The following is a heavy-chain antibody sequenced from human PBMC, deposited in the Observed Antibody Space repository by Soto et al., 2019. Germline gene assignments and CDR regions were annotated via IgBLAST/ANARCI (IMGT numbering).Heavy chain of an antibody. CDR1: GFTFSSYS. D-gene: IGHD5-12*01. CDR2: ISTSSTYI. V-gene: IGHV3-21*01. J-gene: IGHJ4*02. Sequence: LRLSCAASGFTFSSYSMNWVRQAPGKGLEWVSSISTSSTYIYYADSVKGRFTVSRDNAKNSLYLQINSLRDEDTAVYYCARGSIVATSLTPFDYWGQGTQVTVSS. CDR3: ARGSIVATSLTPFDY.